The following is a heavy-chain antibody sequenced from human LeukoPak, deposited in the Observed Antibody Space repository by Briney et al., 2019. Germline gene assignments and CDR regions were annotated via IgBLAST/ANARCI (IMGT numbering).Heavy chain of an antibody. CDR2: IKSKNVGGTT. CDR1: GFTFNNAW. J-gene: IGHJ5*02. CDR3: TSHAAFDP. Sequence: GGSLRLSCAASGFTFNNAWMNWVRQAPGKGLEWVGRIKSKNVGGTTDYAAPVKGRFTISRDDSRNTVYLQMNSLKIEDTAVYYCTSHAAFDPWGQGTLVTVSS. V-gene: IGHV3-15*01.